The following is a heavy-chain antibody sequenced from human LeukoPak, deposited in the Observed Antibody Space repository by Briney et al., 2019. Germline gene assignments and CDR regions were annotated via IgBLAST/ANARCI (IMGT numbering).Heavy chain of an antibody. Sequence: SETLSLTCTVSGGSLSSGYYYWSWIRQPAGKGLEWIGRIHTSGSTNYNPSLRSRVTISVGTSKNQFSLKLGSVTAADTAVYFCARGSPGGTYYHFDYWGQGTLVTVSS. CDR3: ARGSPGGTYYHFDY. CDR1: GGSLSSGYYY. J-gene: IGHJ4*02. V-gene: IGHV4-61*02. CDR2: IHTSGST. D-gene: IGHD1-26*01.